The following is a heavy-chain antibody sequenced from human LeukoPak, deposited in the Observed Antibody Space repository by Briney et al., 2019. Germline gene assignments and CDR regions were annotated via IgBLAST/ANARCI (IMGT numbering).Heavy chain of an antibody. V-gene: IGHV4-4*07. D-gene: IGHD6-6*01. CDR1: GGSITSYY. J-gene: IGHJ4*02. Sequence: SETLSLTCTVSGGSITSYYWSWIRQPAGKGLEWIGRMYATGSTDYNPSLENRVMMSVDTSKNQFSLKLSSMTAADTAVYYCAREGSMTARPFVSIDYWGQGTLVTVSS. CDR2: MYATGST. CDR3: AREGSMTARPFVSIDY.